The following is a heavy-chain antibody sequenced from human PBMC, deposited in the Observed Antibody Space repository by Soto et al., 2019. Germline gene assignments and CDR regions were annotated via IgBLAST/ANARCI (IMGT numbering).Heavy chain of an antibody. CDR2: IIPIFGTA. CDR1: GGTFSSYA. J-gene: IGHJ6*02. CDR3: ARDPAMVVEYYYYGMDV. Sequence: QVQLVQSGAEVKKPGSSVKVSCKASGGTFSSYAISWVRQAPGQGLEWMGGIIPIFGTANYAQKFQGRVTNTGDESTSTAYMELSSLRTEDTAVYYCARDPAMVVEYYYYGMDVWGQGTTVTVSS. D-gene: IGHD5-18*01. V-gene: IGHV1-69*12.